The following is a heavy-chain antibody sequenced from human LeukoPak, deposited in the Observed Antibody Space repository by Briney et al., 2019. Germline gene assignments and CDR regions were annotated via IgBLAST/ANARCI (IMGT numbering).Heavy chain of an antibody. CDR2: IRYDGSNK. V-gene: IGHV3-30*02. CDR1: GFTFSSYG. D-gene: IGHD5-24*01. Sequence: GGSLRLSCAASGFTFSSYGMHWVRQAPGKGLEWVAFIRYDGSNKYYADSVKGRFTISRDNSKNTLYLQINSLRVEDTAVYYCARETPRRGETRDGYRWGQGTLVTVSS. CDR3: ARETPRRGETRDGYR. J-gene: IGHJ4*02.